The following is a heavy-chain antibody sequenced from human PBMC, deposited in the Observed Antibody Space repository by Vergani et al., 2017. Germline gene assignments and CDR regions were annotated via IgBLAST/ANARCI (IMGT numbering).Heavy chain of an antibody. CDR1: GGSFSGYY. CDR2: INHSGST. Sequence: QVQLQQWGAGLLKPSETLSLTCAVYGGSFSGYYWSWIRQPPGKGLEWIGEINHSGSTNYNPSLKSRVTISVDTSKNQFSLKLSSVTAADTAVYYCARAYSVWQGVGATTRWGQGTLVTVSS. D-gene: IGHD1-26*01. V-gene: IGHV4-34*01. J-gene: IGHJ4*02. CDR3: ARAYSVWQGVGATTR.